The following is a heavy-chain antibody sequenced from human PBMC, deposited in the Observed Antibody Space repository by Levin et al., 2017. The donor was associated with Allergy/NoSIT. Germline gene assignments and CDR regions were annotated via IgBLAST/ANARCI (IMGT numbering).Heavy chain of an antibody. CDR1: GYTFTSYG. V-gene: IGHV1-18*01. J-gene: IGHJ5*02. CDR2: ISAYNGNT. Sequence: GESLKISCKASGYTFTSYGISWVRQAPGQGLEWMGWISAYNGNTNYAQKLQGRVTMTTDTSTSTAYMELRSLRSDDTAVYYCARDQLNPGGLHLGELSDMGFDPWGQGTLVTVSS. D-gene: IGHD3-16*02. CDR3: ARDQLNPGGLHLGELSDMGFDP.